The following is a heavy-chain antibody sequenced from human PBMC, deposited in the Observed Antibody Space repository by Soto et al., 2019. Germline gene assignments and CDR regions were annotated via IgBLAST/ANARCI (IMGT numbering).Heavy chain of an antibody. J-gene: IGHJ3*02. CDR3: ARDNPRLYRMTVVPDVPSFHI. Sequence: SQTLSLTCAISGDSVSSNSAAWNWIRQSPSRGLEWLGRTYYRSKWYNDYAVSVKSRITINPDTSKNQFSLQLNSVTPEDTAVYYCARDNPRLYRMTVVPDVPSFHIWCHGTMVTVS. CDR1: GDSVSSNSAA. D-gene: IGHD2-2*01. CDR2: TYYRSKWYN. V-gene: IGHV6-1*01.